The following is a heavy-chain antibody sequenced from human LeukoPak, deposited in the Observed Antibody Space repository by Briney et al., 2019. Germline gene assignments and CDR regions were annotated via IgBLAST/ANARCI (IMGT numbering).Heavy chain of an antibody. J-gene: IGHJ4*02. V-gene: IGHV4-39*01. CDR1: GGSISSSSYY. D-gene: IGHD1-26*01. CDR3: ASNRRWELPY. Sequence: SETLSLTCTVSGGSISSSSYYWGWIRQPPGKGLEWIGSIYYSGSTYYNPSLKSRVTISVDTSKNQFSLKLSSVTAADTAVYYCASNRRWELPYWGQGTLVTVSS. CDR2: IYYSGST.